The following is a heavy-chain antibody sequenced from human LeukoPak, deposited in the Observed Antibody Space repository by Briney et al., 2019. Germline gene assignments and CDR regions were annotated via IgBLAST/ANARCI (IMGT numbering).Heavy chain of an antibody. D-gene: IGHD1-7*01. CDR2: ISYSGST. Sequence: SQTLSLTCTVSGVSISSADYYWSWIRQPPARGLEWIGYISYSGSTYYNPSLESRLTISVDTSKNQFSLRLTSVTAADTAVYYCARHITGTTYDYWGQGTLVTVSS. V-gene: IGHV4-30-4*01. CDR1: GVSISSADYY. J-gene: IGHJ4*02. CDR3: ARHITGTTYDY.